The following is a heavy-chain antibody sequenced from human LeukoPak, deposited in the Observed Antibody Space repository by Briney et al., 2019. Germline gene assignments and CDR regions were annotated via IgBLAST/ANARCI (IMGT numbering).Heavy chain of an antibody. J-gene: IGHJ4*02. CDR3: AKHWFGELSRFDY. V-gene: IGHV1-2*06. Sequence: GASVKVSCKASGYTFTGYYMHWVRQAPGQGLEWMGRINPNSGGTNYAQKFQGRVTMTRDTSISTAYMELSRLRSDDTAVYYCAKHWFGELSRFDYWGQGTLVTVSS. CDR1: GYTFTGYY. D-gene: IGHD3-10*01. CDR2: INPNSGGT.